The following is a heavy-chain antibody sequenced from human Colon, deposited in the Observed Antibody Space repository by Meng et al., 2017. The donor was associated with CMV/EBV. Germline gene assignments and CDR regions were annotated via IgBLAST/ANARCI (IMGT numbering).Heavy chain of an antibody. J-gene: IGHJ5*02. V-gene: IGHV1-69*10. D-gene: IGHD1/OR15-1a*01. CDR1: AATFRSYA. CDR2: ITPILYRT. CDR3: ARNGGVTTAAPGGNWFDP. Sequence: SVKVSCKASAATFRSYAISWVRQAPGHGLEWMGGITPILYRTNYAQKFQGRVTITADKSTATVYMELSSLTSGDTAVYYCARNGGVTTAAPGGNWFDPWGQGTLVTVSS.